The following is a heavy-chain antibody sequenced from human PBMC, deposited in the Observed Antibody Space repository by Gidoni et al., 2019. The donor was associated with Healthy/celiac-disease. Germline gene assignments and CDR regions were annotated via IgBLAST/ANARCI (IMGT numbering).Heavy chain of an antibody. CDR2: INSDGSST. V-gene: IGHV3-74*01. CDR1: GFTFSIYW. D-gene: IGHD3-22*01. J-gene: IGHJ3*02. Sequence: EVQLVESGGGLVQRGGSLRLSCAASGFTFSIYWMHWVRQAPGKGLVWVSRINSDGSSTTYADSVKGRFTISRDNAKNTLYLQMNSLRAEDTAVYYCAREGPITMIVSRAFDIWGQGTMVTVSS. CDR3: AREGPITMIVSRAFDI.